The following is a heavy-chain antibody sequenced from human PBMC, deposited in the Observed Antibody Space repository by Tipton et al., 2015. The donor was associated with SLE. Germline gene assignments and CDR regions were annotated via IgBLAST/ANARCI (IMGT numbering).Heavy chain of an antibody. Sequence: TLSLTCTVSGGTINSHHWTWVRQPPGKGLEWLGYVYYSGTTTYNPSLESRVTMSVDTSQSQFSLRLTAMTAAGTAVYYCARDPTGVSGHFFDYWGQGMLVTVSS. J-gene: IGHJ4*02. CDR3: ARDPTGVSGHFFDY. CDR1: GGTINSHH. CDR2: VYYSGTT. D-gene: IGHD5/OR15-5a*01. V-gene: IGHV4-59*11.